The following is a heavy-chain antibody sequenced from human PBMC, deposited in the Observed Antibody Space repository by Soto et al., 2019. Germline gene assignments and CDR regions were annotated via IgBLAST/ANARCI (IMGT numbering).Heavy chain of an antibody. Sequence: GGSLRLSCAASGFTVSSNYMSWVRQAPGKGLEWVSVIYSGGSTNYADSVKGRFTGSRDNSKNTLFLQMSSLRAEDTAVYYCARDRGYCGGNCPFDYWGQGTLVTVSS. CDR1: GFTVSSNY. CDR3: ARDRGYCGGNCPFDY. D-gene: IGHD2-21*02. CDR2: IYSGGST. J-gene: IGHJ4*02. V-gene: IGHV3-66*01.